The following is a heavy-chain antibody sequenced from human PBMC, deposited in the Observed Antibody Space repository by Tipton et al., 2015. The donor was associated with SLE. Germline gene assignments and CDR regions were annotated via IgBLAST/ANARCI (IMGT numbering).Heavy chain of an antibody. CDR3: AMGQWEPALAF. CDR1: GGSSSSFY. J-gene: IGHJ6*02. CDR2: INHSGTT. D-gene: IGHD1-26*01. V-gene: IGHV4-34*01. Sequence: LRLSCAVYGGSSSSFYWNWVRQPPGKGLEWVGEINHSGTTNYNPSLKSRVTISVDTSKSQFSLKFSSVTAADTAVYYCAMGQWEPALAFWGQGTTVTVSS.